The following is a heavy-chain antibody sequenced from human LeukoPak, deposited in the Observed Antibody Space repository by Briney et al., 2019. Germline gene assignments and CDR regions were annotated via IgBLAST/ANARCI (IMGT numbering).Heavy chain of an antibody. J-gene: IGHJ4*02. D-gene: IGHD1-26*01. CDR2: INHSGST. V-gene: IGHV4-34*01. Sequence: SETLSLTCAVYGGSFSGYYWSWIRQPPGKGLEWIGEINHSGSTNYNPSLKSRVTISVDTSKNQFSLKLSSVTAADTAMYYCARSRSTGHIVGATGFDYWGQGTLVTVSS. CDR1: GGSFSGYY. CDR3: ARSRSTGHIVGATGFDY.